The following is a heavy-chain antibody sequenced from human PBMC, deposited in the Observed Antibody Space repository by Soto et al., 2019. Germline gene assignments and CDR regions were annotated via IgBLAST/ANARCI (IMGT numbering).Heavy chain of an antibody. Sequence: QVQLVESGGGVVQPGRSLRLSCAASGFTFSSYGMHWVRQAPGKGLEWVAVIWYDGSNKYYADSVKGRFTISRDNSKNTQKMQMSSLRAEDTAVYYCARERAAYYDILTGYYNPYYWGQGTLVTVSS. J-gene: IGHJ4*02. CDR1: GFTFSSYG. D-gene: IGHD3-9*01. V-gene: IGHV3-33*01. CDR2: IWYDGSNK. CDR3: ARERAAYYDILTGYYNPYY.